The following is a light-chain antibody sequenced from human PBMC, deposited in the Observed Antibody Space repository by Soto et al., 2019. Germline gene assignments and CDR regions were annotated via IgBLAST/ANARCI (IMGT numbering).Light chain of an antibody. V-gene: IGKV1-12*02. J-gene: IGKJ3*01. CDR1: QPIKTW. Sequence: DIQLTQSPASVSAAVGDRINISCRASQPIKTWLAWYQQKPGKGLKLLIYTASTLETGVPSRFSGSGSGTDFTLTISSLQPEDAAIYSCQQTASFPFTFGPGARV. CDR3: QQTASFPFT. CDR2: TAS.